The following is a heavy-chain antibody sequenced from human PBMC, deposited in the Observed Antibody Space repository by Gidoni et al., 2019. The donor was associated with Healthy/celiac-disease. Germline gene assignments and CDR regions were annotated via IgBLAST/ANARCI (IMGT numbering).Heavy chain of an antibody. D-gene: IGHD4-17*01. CDR1: GGSISSSSYY. CDR3: ARRDYGDYWYFDL. J-gene: IGHJ2*01. V-gene: IGHV4-39*01. CDR2: IYYSGST. Sequence: QLQLQESGPGLVKPSETLSLTCTVSGGSISSSSYYWGWLRQPPGKGLEWIGSIYYSGSTYYNPSLKSRVTIAVDTSKNQFSLKLSSVTAADTAVYYCARRDYGDYWYFDLWGRGTLVTVSS.